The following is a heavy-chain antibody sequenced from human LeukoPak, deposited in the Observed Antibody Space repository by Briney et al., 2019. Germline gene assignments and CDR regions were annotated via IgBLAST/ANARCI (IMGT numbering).Heavy chain of an antibody. CDR3: AKSVDILTMDV. CDR1: GFTFSNYA. J-gene: IGHJ6*02. CDR2: ISGSGKDT. V-gene: IGHV3-23*01. D-gene: IGHD3-9*01. Sequence: GGSLRLSCAASGFTFSNYAMSWVRQAPGKGLEWVSAISGSGKDTSYADSVKGRFTISRDNSKNTLYLQMNSLRAEDTAVYYCAKSVDILTMDVWGQGTTVIVSS.